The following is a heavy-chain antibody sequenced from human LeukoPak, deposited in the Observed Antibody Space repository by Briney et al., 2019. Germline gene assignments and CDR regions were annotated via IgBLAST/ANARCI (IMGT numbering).Heavy chain of an antibody. Sequence: SETLSLSCAVSGGSFSGYYWSWIRQPPGQGLEWIGEINHSGSANYNPSPRRRVSTSLDTTTNQFSLILKSATAADTTVYNCARGNRGVHRYYYDSSGYYYWLDYWGQGTLVTVSS. CDR2: INHSGSA. J-gene: IGHJ4*02. CDR3: ARGNRGVHRYYYDSSGYYYWLDY. CDR1: GGSFSGYY. D-gene: IGHD3-22*01. V-gene: IGHV4-34*01.